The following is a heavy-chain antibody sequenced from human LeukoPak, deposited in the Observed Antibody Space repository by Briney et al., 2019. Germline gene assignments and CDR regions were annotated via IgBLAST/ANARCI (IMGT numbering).Heavy chain of an antibody. D-gene: IGHD2-2*01. Sequence: ASVKVSCKASGYIFTAYDLHWVRQAPGQGLEWMGWINPNSGGTNYAQKFQGRVTMTRDTSISTAYMELSRLRSDDTAVYYCARAEIVVVPAAPNDAFDIWGQGTMVTVSS. CDR2: INPNSGGT. J-gene: IGHJ3*02. V-gene: IGHV1-2*02. CDR3: ARAEIVVVPAAPNDAFDI. CDR1: GYIFTAYD.